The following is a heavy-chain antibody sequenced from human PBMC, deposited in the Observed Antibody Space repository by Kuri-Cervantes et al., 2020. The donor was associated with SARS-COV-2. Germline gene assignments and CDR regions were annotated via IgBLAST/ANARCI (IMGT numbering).Heavy chain of an antibody. CDR2: ISNSGSSI. V-gene: IGHV3-11*04. J-gene: IGHJ4*02. Sequence: GESLKISCAASGFTFSDYYMSWIRQAPGKGLEWVSYISNSGSSIYYADSVKGRFTISRDNAKNSLYLQMNSLRAEDTAVYYCARDHDRIGKEFDYWGQGTLVTVSS. CDR1: GFTFSDYY. D-gene: IGHD2-21*01. CDR3: ARDHDRIGKEFDY.